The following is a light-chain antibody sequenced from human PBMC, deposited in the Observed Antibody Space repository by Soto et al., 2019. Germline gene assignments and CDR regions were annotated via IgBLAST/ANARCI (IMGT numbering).Light chain of an antibody. CDR2: GTS. CDR3: QQYGSSPET. J-gene: IGKJ1*01. V-gene: IGKV3-20*01. Sequence: EIVLTQSPGTLSLSPGERATLSCRASQSVSSSYLAWYQQKPGQAPRLLIYGTSSRATGIPDRFSGSGSGTDFTLTISRLEYEDFAVYYCQQYGSSPETFGQGTKVEIK. CDR1: QSVSSSY.